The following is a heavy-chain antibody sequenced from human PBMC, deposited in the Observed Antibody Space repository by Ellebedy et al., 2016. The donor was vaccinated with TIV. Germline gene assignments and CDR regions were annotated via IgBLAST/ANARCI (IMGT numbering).Heavy chain of an antibody. CDR1: GDTFNTYA. CDR2: IIPIFGTA. V-gene: IGHV1-69*13. J-gene: IGHJ1*01. D-gene: IGHD3-3*01. CDR3: ARELED. Sequence: AASVKVSCKASGDTFNTYAISWVRQAPGQGLEWMGGIIPIFGTANYAQKFQGRFTIIADESTSTVYMELSSLASEDTAMYYCARELEDWGQGTLVTVSS.